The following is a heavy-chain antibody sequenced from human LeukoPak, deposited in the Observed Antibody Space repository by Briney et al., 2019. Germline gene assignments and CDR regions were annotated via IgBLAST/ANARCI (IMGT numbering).Heavy chain of an antibody. J-gene: IGHJ4*02. CDR1: GFTFSSYS. CDR2: ISSSSSYI. D-gene: IGHD6-19*01. V-gene: IGHV3-21*01. Sequence: GGSLRLSCAASGFTFSSYSMNWVRQAPGKGLEWVSSISSSSSYIYYADSVKGRFTISRDNAKNSLYLQMNSLRAEDTAVYYCARDPSSIAVAGTGGDYWGQGTLVTVSS. CDR3: ARDPSSIAVAGTGGDY.